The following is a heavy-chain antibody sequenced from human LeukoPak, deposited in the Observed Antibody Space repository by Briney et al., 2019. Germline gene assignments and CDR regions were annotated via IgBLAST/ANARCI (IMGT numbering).Heavy chain of an antibody. V-gene: IGHV4-38-2*01. J-gene: IGHJ3*02. Sequence: SETLSLTCAVSGYSISSGYYWGLIRQPPGKGLEWIGSIYHSGSTYYNPSLKSRVTISVDTSKNQFSLKLSSVPAADTAVYYCAGTTAWNTFRLRGAFDIWGQGTMVTVSS. CDR1: GYSISSGYY. CDR3: AGTTAWNTFRLRGAFDI. D-gene: IGHD5-12*01. CDR2: IYHSGST.